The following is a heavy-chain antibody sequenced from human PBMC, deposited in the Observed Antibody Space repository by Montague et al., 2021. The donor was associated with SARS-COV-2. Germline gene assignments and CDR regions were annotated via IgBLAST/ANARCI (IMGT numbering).Heavy chain of an antibody. D-gene: IGHD2-8*01. Sequence: SETLSLTCTVSGGSVSSDTHNWAWIRQPPGKGLEWIASIFYKGNTYYNPSLRSRFTISINTSKNQFLLRVASVTAADTAVYYCARVPNGRHDNWGPGALVTVSS. J-gene: IGHJ4*02. CDR3: ARVPNGRHDN. CDR2: IFYKGNT. V-gene: IGHV4-39*06. CDR1: GGSVSSDTHN.